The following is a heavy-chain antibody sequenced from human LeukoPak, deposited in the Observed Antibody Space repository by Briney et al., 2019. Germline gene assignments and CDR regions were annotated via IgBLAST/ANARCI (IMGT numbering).Heavy chain of an antibody. CDR1: GSTFSNYA. Sequence: QSGGSLRLSCAASGSTFSNYAMNWVRQAPGKGLEWVSVISGSGGKTYYADSVKGRFTISRDNSRTTLYLQMNSLRADDTAVYYCAKSPTGYVPDRWGQGTLVTVSS. J-gene: IGHJ5*02. D-gene: IGHD3-9*01. CDR2: ISGSGGKT. V-gene: IGHV3-23*01. CDR3: AKSPTGYVPDR.